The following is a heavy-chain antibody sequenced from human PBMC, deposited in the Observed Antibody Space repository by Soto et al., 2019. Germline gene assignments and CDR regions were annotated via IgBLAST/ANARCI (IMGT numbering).Heavy chain of an antibody. J-gene: IGHJ5*02. CDR1: GYTFTNYD. CDR3: VSGTSFYDVLTGYYVDRWFDP. Sequence: GASVKVSCKASGYTFTNYDINWVRQATGQGPEWMGWMNPHSGNTGYAQKFQGRITMTRDTSIRTAYMELNSLTSDDTAVYYCVSGTSFYDVLTGYYVDRWFDPWGQGTLVTVSS. D-gene: IGHD3-9*01. V-gene: IGHV1-8*01. CDR2: MNPHSGNT.